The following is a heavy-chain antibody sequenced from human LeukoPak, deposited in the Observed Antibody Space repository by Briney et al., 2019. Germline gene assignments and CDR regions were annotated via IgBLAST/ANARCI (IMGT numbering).Heavy chain of an antibody. J-gene: IGHJ4*02. CDR2: IYYNGNT. D-gene: IGHD3-10*01. V-gene: IGHV4-59*01. CDR3: ARDANYYGSGSADY. CDR1: DGSINSYY. Sequence: PSETLSLTCSVSDGSINSYYWNWIRRPPGKGLEWIGYIYYNGNTNYNPSLKSRVTISVDTSKNQFSLKLSSVTAADTAVYYCARDANYYGSGSADYWGQGTLVAVSS.